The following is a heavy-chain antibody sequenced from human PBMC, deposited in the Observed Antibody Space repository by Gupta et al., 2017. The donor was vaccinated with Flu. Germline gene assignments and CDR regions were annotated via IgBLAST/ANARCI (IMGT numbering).Heavy chain of an antibody. J-gene: IGHJ4*02. V-gene: IGHV3-23*01. CDR2: ISRSGETT. CDR1: GFTLSTNA. Sequence: EVQLLESGGGLVRPGGSLRLSCAASGFTLSTNAMSWVRQAPGKGLEWVSAISRSGETTYYANSVKGRFTMSRDTSRKTLYLQMNSLRGDDTAIYYCAGNVEYYVQGYFEYWGQGTPVTVSS. CDR3: AGNVEYYVQGYFEY. D-gene: IGHD3-10*02.